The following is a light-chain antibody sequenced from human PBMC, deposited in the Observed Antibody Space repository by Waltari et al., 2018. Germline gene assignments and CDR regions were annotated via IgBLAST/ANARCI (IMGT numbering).Light chain of an antibody. CDR3: LLYYGALDWI. CDR2: SIN. J-gene: IGLJ2*01. V-gene: IGLV7-43*01. CDR1: TGAVTSGFY. Sequence: QTVVTQEPSVTVSPGGTVTLTCASSTGAVTSGFYPNWFQQKPGQAPRALIYSINQRHSWNPARVSGSLLGGKAALTLSGVQPEDEAVYYCLLYYGALDWIFGGGTNLTVL.